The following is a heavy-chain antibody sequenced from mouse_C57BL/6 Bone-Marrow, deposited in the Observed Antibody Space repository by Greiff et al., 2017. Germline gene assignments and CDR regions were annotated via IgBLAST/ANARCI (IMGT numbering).Heavy chain of an antibody. CDR1: GYTFTSYW. CDR3: ARWGYPYYFDY. J-gene: IGHJ2*01. Sequence: QQPGAELVRPGTSVKLSCKASGYTFTSYWMHWVKQRPGQGLEWIGVIDPSDSYTNYNQKFKGKATLTVDTSSSTAYMQLSSLTSEDSAVYYCARWGYPYYFDYWGQGTTLTVSS. V-gene: IGHV1-59*01. CDR2: IDPSDSYT. D-gene: IGHD2-2*01.